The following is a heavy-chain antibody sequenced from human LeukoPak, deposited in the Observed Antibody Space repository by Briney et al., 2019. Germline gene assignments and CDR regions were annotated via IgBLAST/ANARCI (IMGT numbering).Heavy chain of an antibody. CDR2: ISVNSGDT. CDR1: GYSFTSYG. Sequence: ASVKVSCKASGYSFTSYGITWVRQAPGQGREWMGWISVNSGDTNYAQKLQGRVTMTTDTSTRTAYMEVRSLRFDDTAVYYCARVGKGRSLYAGAPLSMDVWGQGTTVIVSS. J-gene: IGHJ6*02. D-gene: IGHD2-8*01. CDR3: ARVGKGRSLYAGAPLSMDV. V-gene: IGHV1-18*01.